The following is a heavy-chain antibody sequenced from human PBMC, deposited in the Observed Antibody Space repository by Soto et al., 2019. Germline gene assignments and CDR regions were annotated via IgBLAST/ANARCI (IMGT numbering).Heavy chain of an antibody. CDR2: IYYRVNT. CDR3: AREVITIFGVPYYYYYGMAA. V-gene: IGHV4-59*11. D-gene: IGHD3-3*01. J-gene: IGHJ6*02. CDR1: GGSLSKHY. Sequence: PAETLSLTCTVSGGSLSKHYWTRIRQSPGKGLEWIGSIYYRVNTNYNPSLDSRVTMTVDTSNNEFSLQLTSMTTADTAVYYRAREVITIFGVPYYYYYGMAAWGQGPTVT.